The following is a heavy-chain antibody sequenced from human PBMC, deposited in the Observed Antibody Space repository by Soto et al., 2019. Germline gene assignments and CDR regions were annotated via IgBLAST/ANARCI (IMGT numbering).Heavy chain of an antibody. CDR1: GGSISSGGYY. V-gene: IGHV4-31*03. D-gene: IGHD3-10*01. CDR2: IYHSGTT. Sequence: PSETLSLTCTVSGGSISSGGYYWSWIRQHPGKGLEWIGYIYHSGTTYYNPSLKSRVTISVDTSKNQFSLKLTSVTAADTAVYYCAGQPTAGSYYDLGSYYYYYAMDVWGQGTTVTVSS. J-gene: IGHJ6*02. CDR3: AGQPTAGSYYDLGSYYYYYAMDV.